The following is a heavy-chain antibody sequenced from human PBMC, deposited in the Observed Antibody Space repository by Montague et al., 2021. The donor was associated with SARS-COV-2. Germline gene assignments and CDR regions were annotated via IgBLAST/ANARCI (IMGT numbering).Heavy chain of an antibody. D-gene: IGHD6-13*01. J-gene: IGHJ6*02. CDR2: IYYSGST. V-gene: IGHV4-39*07. CDR3: ARLERQQLVRLSGMDV. CDR1: GGSISSSSYY. Sequence: SETRSLTCTVSGGSISSSSYYWGWIRQPPGKGLEWIGSIYYSGSTYYNPSLKSRVTISVDTSKNQFSLKLSSVTAADTAVYYCARLERQQLVRLSGMDVWGQGTTVTVSS.